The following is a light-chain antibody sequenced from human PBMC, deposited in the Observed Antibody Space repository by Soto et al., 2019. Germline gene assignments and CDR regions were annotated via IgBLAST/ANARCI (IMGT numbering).Light chain of an antibody. CDR2: DAS. J-gene: IGKJ2*01. V-gene: IGKV3-20*01. Sequence: EIVLTQSPGTLSLSPGERVTLSCRASQRISSSYLAWYQQRPGQAPRLLIFDASSRATGIPDRFSGSGSGTDFTLTISSLEPEDSAVYYCQHYHNFPRTFGQGTKLEIK. CDR3: QHYHNFPRT. CDR1: QRISSSY.